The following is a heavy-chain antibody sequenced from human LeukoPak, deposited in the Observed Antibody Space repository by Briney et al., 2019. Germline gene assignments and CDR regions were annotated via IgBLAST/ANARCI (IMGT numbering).Heavy chain of an antibody. CDR3: ARDRDRLAWFDP. D-gene: IGHD3-22*01. CDR1: GYTFTSYY. V-gene: IGHV1-46*01. Sequence: ASVKVSCKASGYTFTSYYMHWVRQAPGQGLEWMGIINPSGGSTSYAQKFQGRVAMTRDMSTSTVYMELSSLRSEDTAVYYCARDRDRLAWFDPWGQGTLVTVSS. J-gene: IGHJ5*02. CDR2: INPSGGST.